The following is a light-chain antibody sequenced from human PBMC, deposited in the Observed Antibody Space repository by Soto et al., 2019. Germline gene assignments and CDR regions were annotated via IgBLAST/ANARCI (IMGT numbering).Light chain of an antibody. V-gene: IGKV1-39*01. CDR2: GAS. J-gene: IGKJ1*01. CDR3: QQSYSVTLT. CDR1: RSVSSY. Sequence: DIQMTQSPSSLSASVGDRVTITCRASRSVSSYLNWFQQKPGKAPRLLIYGASSLQGGVPSRFSGSGSGTDFTLTISSLQPEDFATYYCQQSYSVTLTFGQGTKVEIK.